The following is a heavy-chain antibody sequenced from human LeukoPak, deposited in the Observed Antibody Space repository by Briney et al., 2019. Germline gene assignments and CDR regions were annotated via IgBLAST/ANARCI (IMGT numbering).Heavy chain of an antibody. CDR1: GFTFSSYG. J-gene: IGHJ5*02. D-gene: IGHD4-11*01. V-gene: IGHV3-30*02. CDR3: AKDGFVNGDYSSWFDP. Sequence: GGSLRLSCAASGFTFSSYGMHWVRQAPGKGLEWVAFIRYDGSNKYYADSVKGRFTISRDNSKTTLYLQMNSLRAEDTAVYYCAKDGFVNGDYSSWFDPWGQGTLVTVSS. CDR2: IRYDGSNK.